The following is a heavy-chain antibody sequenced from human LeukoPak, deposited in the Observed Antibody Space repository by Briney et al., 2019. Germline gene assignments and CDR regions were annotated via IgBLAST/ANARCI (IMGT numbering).Heavy chain of an antibody. CDR1: GFTFDDYA. V-gene: IGHV3-9*01. J-gene: IGHJ4*02. CDR2: ISWNSGSI. CDR3: ARVGYVVAATWDY. D-gene: IGHD2-15*01. Sequence: GRSLRLSCAASGFTFDDYAMHWVRQAPGKGLEWVSGISWNSGSIGYADSVKGRFTISRDNAKNSLYLQMNSLRAEDTAVYYCARVGYVVAATWDYWGQGTLVTVSS.